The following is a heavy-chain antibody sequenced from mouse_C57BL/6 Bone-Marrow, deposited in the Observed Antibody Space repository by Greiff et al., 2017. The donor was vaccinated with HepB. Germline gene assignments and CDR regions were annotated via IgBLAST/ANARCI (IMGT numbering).Heavy chain of an antibody. Sequence: EVQLQQSGPELVKPGASVKISCKASGYTFTDYYMNWVKQSHGKSLEWIGDINPNNGGTSYNQKFKGKATLTVDKSSSTAYMELRSLTSEDSAVYYCARSLYYSKWGGAYWGQGTLVTVSA. CDR3: ARSLYYSKWGGAY. V-gene: IGHV1-26*01. D-gene: IGHD2-5*01. J-gene: IGHJ3*01. CDR1: GYTFTDYY. CDR2: INPNNGGT.